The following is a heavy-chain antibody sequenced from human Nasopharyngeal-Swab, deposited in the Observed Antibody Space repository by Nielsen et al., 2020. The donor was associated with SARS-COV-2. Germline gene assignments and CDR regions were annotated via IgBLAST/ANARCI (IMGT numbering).Heavy chain of an antibody. V-gene: IGHV4-34*01. CDR3: ARGRGITVTTPSPVFDY. CDR1: GGSFSGYY. J-gene: IGHJ4*02. CDR2: INHSGSI. Sequence: SETLSLTCAVYGGSFSGYYWSWIRQSPGKGLEWIGEINHSGSINYNLSLKSRVTISVETSKNQFSLKLSSVTAADMTVYYCARGRGITVTTPSPVFDYWGQGTLVTVSS. D-gene: IGHD1-20*01.